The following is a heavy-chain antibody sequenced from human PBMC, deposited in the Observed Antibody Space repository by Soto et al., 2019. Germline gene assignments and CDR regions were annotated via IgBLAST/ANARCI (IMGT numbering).Heavy chain of an antibody. V-gene: IGHV3-23*01. CDR3: ARIPVRGYSYGYETWDY. D-gene: IGHD5-18*01. Sequence: EVQLLESGGGLVQPGGSLRLSCAASGFTFSSYAMSGVRQAPGKGLEWVSAISGSGGSTYYADSVKGRFTISRDNSKNTLYLQMNSLRAEDTAVYCCARIPVRGYSYGYETWDYWGQGTMVTVSS. CDR1: GFTFSSYA. J-gene: IGHJ4*02. CDR2: ISGSGGST.